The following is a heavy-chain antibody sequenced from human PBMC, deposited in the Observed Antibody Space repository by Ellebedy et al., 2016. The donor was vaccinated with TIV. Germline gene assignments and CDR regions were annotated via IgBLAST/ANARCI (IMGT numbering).Heavy chain of an antibody. J-gene: IGHJ6*02. CDR2: ILASINSA. Sequence: ASVKVSCKASGGTFSNYAISWVRQAPGQGLEWMGGILASINSADYAQSFQGRLTSTADESTSTAHMELSSLRSEDTAVYYCAKLGRFGESMPPYYYYGMDVWGQGTTVTVSS. CDR3: AKLGRFGESMPPYYYYGMDV. D-gene: IGHD3-10*01. V-gene: IGHV1-69*13. CDR1: GGTFSNYA.